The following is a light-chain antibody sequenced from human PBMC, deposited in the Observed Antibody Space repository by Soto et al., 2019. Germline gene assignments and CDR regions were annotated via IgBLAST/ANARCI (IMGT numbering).Light chain of an antibody. CDR2: DVS. V-gene: IGLV2-14*03. CDR3: ISYRSSSIPVV. J-gene: IGLJ2*01. CDR1: SSDVGGYNY. Sequence: QSALTQPASVSGSPGQSITISCTGTSSDVGGYNYVSWYQHHPGKAPKLMIYDVSNRAAGVSNRFSGSKSGNTASLTISGLQAEDEAGYYCISYRSSSIPVVFGGGTQLTVL.